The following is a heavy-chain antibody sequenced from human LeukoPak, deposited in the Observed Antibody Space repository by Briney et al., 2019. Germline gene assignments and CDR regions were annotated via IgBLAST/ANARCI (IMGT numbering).Heavy chain of an antibody. CDR3: ARDEDIVVVPAAISRFDP. CDR1: GGTFSSYA. V-gene: IGHV1-69*05. CDR2: IIPIFGTA. D-gene: IGHD2-2*01. Sequence: GASVKVSCKASGGTFSSYAISWVRQAPGQGLEWMGGIIPIFGTANYAQKFQGRVTITTDESTSTAYMELSSLRSEDTAVYYCARDEDIVVVPAAISRFDPWGQGTLVTVSS. J-gene: IGHJ5*02.